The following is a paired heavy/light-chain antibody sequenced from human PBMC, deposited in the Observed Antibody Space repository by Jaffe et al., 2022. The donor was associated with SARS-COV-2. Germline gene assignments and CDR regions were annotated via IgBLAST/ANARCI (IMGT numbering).Light chain of an antibody. CDR3: QQYNNWPRT. CDR1: QSVSGN. Sequence: EIVMTQSPATLSVSPGERATLSCRASQSVSGNVAWFQQNPGQTPRLLMYGGSTRATGVPARFSGSGSGTDFTLTISSLQSEDFAVYYCQQYNNWPRTFGQGTKVEVK. V-gene: IGKV3-15*01. CDR2: GGS. J-gene: IGKJ1*01.
Heavy chain of an antibody. J-gene: IGHJ6*02. Sequence: EVQLVQSGAEVKKPGESLKISCKGHGYNFNNYWIGWVRQMAGKGLEWMGVIYPGDFDTRYSPSFQGQVTISADKSITTAYLQWSSLQASDTAMYFCVREAASDHYALDVWGQGTTVTVSS. V-gene: IGHV5-51*01. CDR2: IYPGDFDT. CDR1: GYNFNNYW. D-gene: IGHD2-15*01. CDR3: VREAASDHYALDV.